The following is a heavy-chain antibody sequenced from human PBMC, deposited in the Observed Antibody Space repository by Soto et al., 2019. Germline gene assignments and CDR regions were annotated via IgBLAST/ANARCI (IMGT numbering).Heavy chain of an antibody. CDR1: GYTFSSYA. Sequence: QVHLVQSGAEVRKPGASVKVSCKASGYTFSSYAMHWVRQAPGQRLEWMGWISAGYGNTKSSQKFQDRVTISRDTSASTAYMELTSLRSEDTAVYYCARDTGDGTFDFWGQGTLGTVSS. V-gene: IGHV1-3*01. CDR3: ARDTGDGTFDF. D-gene: IGHD7-27*01. J-gene: IGHJ4*02. CDR2: ISAGYGNT.